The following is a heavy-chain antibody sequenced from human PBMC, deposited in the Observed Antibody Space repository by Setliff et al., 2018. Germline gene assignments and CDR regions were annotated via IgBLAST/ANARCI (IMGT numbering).Heavy chain of an antibody. J-gene: IGHJ6*02. CDR3: ARVSSYGSGSYYYYYYGMDV. Sequence: SETLSLTCTVSGGSISSRSYYWGWNRQPPGKGLEWIGSIYYSGSTYYKPSLKSRVTISVDTSKNQFSLKLSSVTAADTAVYYCARVSSYGSGSYYYYYYGMDVWVPETLLVTVSS. V-gene: IGHV4-39*07. CDR1: GGSISSRSYY. CDR2: IYYSGST. D-gene: IGHD3-10*01.